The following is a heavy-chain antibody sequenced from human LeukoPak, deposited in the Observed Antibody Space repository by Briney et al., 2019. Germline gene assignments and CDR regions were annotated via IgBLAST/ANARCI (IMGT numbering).Heavy chain of an antibody. V-gene: IGHV1-69*13. CDR2: IIPIFGTA. CDR3: ARTIGYDSSGSLRGVYFDY. Sequence: SVKVSCKASGGTFSSYAISWVRQAPGQGLEWMGGIIPIFGTANYAQKFQGRVTITADESTSTAYLELSSLRSEDTAVYYCARTIGYDSSGSLRGVYFDYWGQGTLVTVSS. D-gene: IGHD3-22*01. J-gene: IGHJ4*02. CDR1: GGTFSSYA.